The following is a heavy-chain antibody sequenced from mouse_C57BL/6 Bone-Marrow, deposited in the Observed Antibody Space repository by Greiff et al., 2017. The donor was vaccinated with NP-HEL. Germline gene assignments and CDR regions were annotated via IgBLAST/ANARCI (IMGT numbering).Heavy chain of an antibody. Sequence: EVQLVESGGDLVKPGGSLKLSCAASGFTFSSYGMSWVRQTPDKRLEWVATISSGGSYTYYPDSVKGRFTISRDNAKNTLYLQMSSLKSEDTAMYYCARYPCRNYFDNWGQGTTLTVSS. D-gene: IGHD2-10*01. J-gene: IGHJ2*01. CDR2: ISSGGSYT. CDR3: ARYPCRNYFDN. CDR1: GFTFSSYG. V-gene: IGHV5-6*01.